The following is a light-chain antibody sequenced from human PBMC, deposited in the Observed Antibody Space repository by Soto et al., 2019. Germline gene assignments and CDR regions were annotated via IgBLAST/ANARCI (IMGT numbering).Light chain of an antibody. CDR1: SSGVGAYDY. Sequence: QSVMTQPPSASGSPGQSVTISCTGTSSGVGAYDYVSWYQQHPGKAPKLMIYEINKRPSGVPDRFSGSKSGNTASLTVSGLQAEYEADYYCSSFAGSNNFPYVFGTGTKLTVL. CDR3: SSFAGSNNFPYV. J-gene: IGLJ1*01. V-gene: IGLV2-8*01. CDR2: EIN.